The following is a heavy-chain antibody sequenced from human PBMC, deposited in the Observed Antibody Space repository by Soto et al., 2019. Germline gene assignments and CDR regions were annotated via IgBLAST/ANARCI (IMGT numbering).Heavy chain of an antibody. CDR2: INPGNGNT. CDR3: ARDDSGFSGSHYIDYFNY. Sequence: ASVKVSCKASGYTFTSYAIHWVRQAPGQRLEKMGWINPGNGNTKYSQKFLGRVTITRDTSASTDYMELSSLTSEDTAVYYFARDDSGFSGSHYIDYFNYWGQGALVTVSS. J-gene: IGHJ4*02. CDR1: GYTFTSYA. D-gene: IGHD1-26*01. V-gene: IGHV1-3*01.